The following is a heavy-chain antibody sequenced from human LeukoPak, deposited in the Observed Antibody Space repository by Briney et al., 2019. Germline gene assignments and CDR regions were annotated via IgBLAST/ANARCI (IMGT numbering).Heavy chain of an antibody. CDR2: ILSDGSIQ. CDR3: ARGAILGGYNLIDD. D-gene: IGHD1-26*01. Sequence: GGSLRLSSAASVFTFVTYAMHSVRPALRKGLWWGAVILSDGSIQNSADSVRGRFIISRDNSKNTLFLQMNRLRTEDTAVYYCARGAILGGYNLIDDWGQGTLVTVSS. CDR1: VFTFVTYA. J-gene: IGHJ4*02. V-gene: IGHV3-30*04.